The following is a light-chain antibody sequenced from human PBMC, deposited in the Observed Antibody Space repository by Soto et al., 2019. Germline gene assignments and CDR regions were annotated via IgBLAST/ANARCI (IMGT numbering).Light chain of an antibody. CDR2: AAS. V-gene: IGKV1-12*01. CDR3: QQANSFPRIT. Sequence: DLQMTQSPSSVSASVGDRVTITCRASQDISNWLAWYQQKPGKAPKILIYAASSLQSGVPSRFSGSGSGTDFTLTISSLQPEDFATYFCQQANSFPRITFGGGTRVEVK. J-gene: IGKJ4*01. CDR1: QDISNW.